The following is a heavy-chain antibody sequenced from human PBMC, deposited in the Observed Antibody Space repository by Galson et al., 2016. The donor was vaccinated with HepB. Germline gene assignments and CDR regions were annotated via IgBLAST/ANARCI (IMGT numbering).Heavy chain of an antibody. Sequence: SLRLSCAASGFTFSSYGMSWVRQAPGKGLEWVSGISGSGGSIYSADSVKGRFTISRDNSKNTLYLQMNSLRADDTAVYYCAKKSLVAGTATYVFDNWGQGILVTVSS. CDR3: AKKSLVAGTATYVFDN. CDR2: ISGSGGSI. V-gene: IGHV3-23*01. D-gene: IGHD6-19*01. CDR1: GFTFSSYG. J-gene: IGHJ4*02.